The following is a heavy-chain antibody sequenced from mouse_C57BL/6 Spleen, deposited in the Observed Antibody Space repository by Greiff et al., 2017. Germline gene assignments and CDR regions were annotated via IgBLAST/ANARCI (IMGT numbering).Heavy chain of an antibody. CDR3: ARYYYGSSYWYFDV. V-gene: IGHV5-17*01. J-gene: IGHJ1*03. Sequence: EVKVVESGGGLVKPGGSLKLSCAASGFTFSDYGMHWVRQAPEKGLEWVAYISSGSSTIYYADTVKGRFTISRDNAKNTLFLQMTSLRSEDTAMYCCARYYYGSSYWYFDVWGTGTTVTVSS. D-gene: IGHD1-1*01. CDR2: ISSGSSTI. CDR1: GFTFSDYG.